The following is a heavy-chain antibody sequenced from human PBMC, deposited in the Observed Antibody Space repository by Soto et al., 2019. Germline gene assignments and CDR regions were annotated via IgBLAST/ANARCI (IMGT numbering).Heavy chain of an antibody. CDR3: ARDNWNGAYYGLDV. J-gene: IGHJ6*02. Sequence: EAQLLESGGGLLQPGESLTLSCVASHFAFNIDAMTWVRQAPGKGLEWVSSMSVRGSSIYYADSVKGRFTITSDKSKKTLYLQMNSLRAEDTAVYWCARDNWNGAYYGLDVWGQGTTVTVS. CDR2: MSVRGSSI. D-gene: IGHD1-20*01. CDR1: HFAFNIDA. V-gene: IGHV3-23*01.